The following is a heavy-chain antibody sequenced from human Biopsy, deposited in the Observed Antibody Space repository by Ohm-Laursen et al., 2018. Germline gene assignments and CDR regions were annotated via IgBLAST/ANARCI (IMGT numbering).Heavy chain of an antibody. Sequence: ETLSLTCTVSGDSISSNYWSWIRQPPGKGLEWIGYVFYTGSTDYNPSLQSRVTISVDTSKNHFSLRLRSVTPADTAIYYCARDRGYYSDRTVPGYFDLWGRGTLVTVSS. V-gene: IGHV4-59*01. CDR1: GDSISSNY. CDR3: ARDRGYYSDRTVPGYFDL. D-gene: IGHD3-22*01. J-gene: IGHJ2*01. CDR2: VFYTGST.